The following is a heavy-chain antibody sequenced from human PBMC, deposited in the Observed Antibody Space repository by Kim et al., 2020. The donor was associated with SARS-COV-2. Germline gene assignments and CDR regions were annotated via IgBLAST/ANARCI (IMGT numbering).Heavy chain of an antibody. D-gene: IGHD3-9*01. J-gene: IGHJ4*02. CDR1: GYTFTGYS. V-gene: IGHV1-2*02. CDR3: ASISYDILTSYYYFAY. CDR2: INPNSGGA. Sequence: ASVKVSCKASGYTFTGYSMHWVRQAPGQGLEWMGWINPNSGGANYAQKFQGRVTMTRDTSISTAYMELSRLRSDDTAVYYCASISYDILTSYYYFAYWGQGTLVTVSS.